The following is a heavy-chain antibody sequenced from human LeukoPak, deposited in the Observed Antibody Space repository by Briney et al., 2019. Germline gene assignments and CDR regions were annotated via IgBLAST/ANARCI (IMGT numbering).Heavy chain of an antibody. CDR3: ARGAGFAEPLPEY. V-gene: IGHV1-3*01. J-gene: IGHJ4*02. Sequence: ASVKVSCKASGYTFTSYAIQWVRQAPGQRLEWMGWINAGHGNTKYSQKFQGRVTITRDTSASTAYMELSSLRSEDSAVYYCARGAGFAEPLPEYWGQGTLLTVSS. CDR1: GYTFTSYA. CDR2: INAGHGNT. D-gene: IGHD1-14*01.